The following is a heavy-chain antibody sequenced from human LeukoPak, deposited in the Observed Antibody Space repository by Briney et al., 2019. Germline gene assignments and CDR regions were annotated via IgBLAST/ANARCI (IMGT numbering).Heavy chain of an antibody. D-gene: IGHD6-19*01. CDR3: AKHQYSTGWYLNY. CDR1: GFTFSRNA. CDR2: ISGSDGST. Sequence: GGSLRLSCAASGFTFSRNAMSWVRQAPGKGLEWVSAISGSDGSTYYADSVKGRFTISRDNSKNTLYLQMNGLRADDTAVYYCAKHQYSTGWYLNYWGQGTLVTVSS. V-gene: IGHV3-23*01. J-gene: IGHJ4*02.